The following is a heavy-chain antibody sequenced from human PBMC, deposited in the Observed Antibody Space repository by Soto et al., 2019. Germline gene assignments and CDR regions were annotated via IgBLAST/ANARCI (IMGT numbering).Heavy chain of an antibody. D-gene: IGHD4-17*01. V-gene: IGHV3-21*01. J-gene: IGHJ5*02. CDR2: ISSSSSYI. Sequence: EVQLLESGGGLVKPGGSLRLSCAASGFTFSSYSMNWVRQAPGKGLEWVSSISSSSSYIYYADSVKGRFTSFRDNAKNSLYLQMNSLRAEDTAVYYCARDVGDYGDWFDPWGLGAMVTVS. CDR1: GFTFSSYS. CDR3: ARDVGDYGDWFDP.